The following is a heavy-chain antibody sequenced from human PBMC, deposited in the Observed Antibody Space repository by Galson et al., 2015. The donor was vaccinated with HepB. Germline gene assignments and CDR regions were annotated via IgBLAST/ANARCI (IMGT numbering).Heavy chain of an antibody. CDR2: ISSNGGST. V-gene: IGHV3-64*04. Sequence: SLRLSCAASGFTFSSYAMHWVRQAPGKGLEYVSAISSNGGSTYYADSVKGRFTISRDNSKNTLYLQMNSLRAEDTAVYYCAKEYIVVVRWDFDYWGQGTLVTVSS. CDR3: AKEYIVVVRWDFDY. J-gene: IGHJ4*02. CDR1: GFTFSSYA. D-gene: IGHD2-2*01.